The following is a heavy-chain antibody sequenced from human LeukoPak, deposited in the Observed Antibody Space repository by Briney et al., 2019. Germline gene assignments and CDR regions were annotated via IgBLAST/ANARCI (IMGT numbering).Heavy chain of an antibody. CDR1: GFTFTNYA. J-gene: IGHJ4*02. CDR3: AKADTSWLSLDY. CDR2: ISGSGGST. Sequence: PGGSLRLSCAASGFTFTNYAMTWVRQGPGKGLEWVSTISGSGGSTYYADSVKGRFTISRENSRNTVYLQMNSLRAGDTAVYYCAKADTSWLSLDYWGQGALVTVSS. D-gene: IGHD2-2*01. V-gene: IGHV3-23*01.